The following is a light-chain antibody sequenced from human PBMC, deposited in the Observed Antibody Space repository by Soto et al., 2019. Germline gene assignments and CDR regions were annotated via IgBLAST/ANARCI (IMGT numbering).Light chain of an antibody. Sequence: EIVLTQSPGTLSLSPGERATLSCRASQSVSTSYLAWYQQKPGQAPRLLIYSASSRATGIPDRFSGSGSGTDFTLTISRLEPEDFAVYYCQLYDNSLYTFGQGTGLEIK. CDR2: SAS. J-gene: IGKJ2*01. CDR3: QLYDNSLYT. V-gene: IGKV3-20*01. CDR1: QSVSTSY.